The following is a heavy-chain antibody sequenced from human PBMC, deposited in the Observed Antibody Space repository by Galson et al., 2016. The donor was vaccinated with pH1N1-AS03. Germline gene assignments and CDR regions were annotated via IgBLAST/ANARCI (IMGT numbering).Heavy chain of an antibody. CDR2: ISGYNGNI. D-gene: IGHD2-2*01. V-gene: IGHV1-18*01. CDR3: ARDNEPSAMFDC. CDR1: GYTFSSYG. Sequence: SVKVSCKASGYTFSSYGISWVRQAPGQGLEWLGWISGYNGNIKYAKKVQGRVTMTTDTSTSTAYMELRNLRSDDTAGYFCARDNEPSAMFDCWGQGTLVTVSS. J-gene: IGHJ4*02.